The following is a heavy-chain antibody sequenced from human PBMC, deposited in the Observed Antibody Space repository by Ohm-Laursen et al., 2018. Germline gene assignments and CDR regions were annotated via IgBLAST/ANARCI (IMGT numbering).Heavy chain of an antibody. CDR3: ARTDGAGPRI. J-gene: IGHJ4*02. CDR1: GFTFSSYA. D-gene: IGHD4/OR15-4a*01. V-gene: IGHV3-23*01. CDR2: ISGSGGST. Sequence: SLRLSCAASGFTFSSYAMSWVRQAPGQGLEWVSAISGSGGSTYYADSVKGRFTISRDNSKNTLYLQMNSLRAEDTAVYYCARTDGAGPRIWGQGTLVTVSS.